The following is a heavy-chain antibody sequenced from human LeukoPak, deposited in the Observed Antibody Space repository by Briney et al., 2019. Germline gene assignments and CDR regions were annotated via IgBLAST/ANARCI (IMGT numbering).Heavy chain of an antibody. CDR3: ARTDYYGLADS. V-gene: IGHV4-61*08. J-gene: IGHJ4*02. CDR2: VDYMGST. CDR1: DDSININAHY. D-gene: IGHD3-10*01. Sequence: SETLSLTCTVSDDSININAHYWSCIRQPPGKGLEWIAYVDYMGSTTYNPSLKSRPTILVDTSKNQFSLKLHSVTAAHTAMYYCARTDYYGLADSWGQGTLVIVSS.